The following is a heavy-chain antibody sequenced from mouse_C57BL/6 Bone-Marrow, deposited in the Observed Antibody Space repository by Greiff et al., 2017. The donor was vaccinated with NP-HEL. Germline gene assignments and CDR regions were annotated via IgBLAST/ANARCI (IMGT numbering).Heavy chain of an antibody. Sequence: QVQLQQSGPELVKPGASVKISCKASGYAFSSSWMNWVKQRPGKGLEWIRRIYPGDGDTNYNGKFKGKATLTADKSSSTAYMQLSSLTSEDSAVYFCARESGDWGQGTTLTVSS. D-gene: IGHD1-3*01. CDR1: GYAFSSSW. CDR2: IYPGDGDT. V-gene: IGHV1-82*01. CDR3: ARESGD. J-gene: IGHJ2*01.